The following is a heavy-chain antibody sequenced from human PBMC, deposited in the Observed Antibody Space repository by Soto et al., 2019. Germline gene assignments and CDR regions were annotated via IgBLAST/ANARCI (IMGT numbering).Heavy chain of an antibody. CDR3: ARAHYGDYGYGMDV. CDR1: GGSITSDYSC. V-gene: IGHV4-30-4*01. CDR2: IFHSGTT. Sequence: SETLSLTCTVSGGSITSDYSCWSWIRQPPGEGLEWIGYIFHSGTTYTNPSLKSQVTISLDTSKNQFSLTLSSVTAADTAVYYCARAHYGDYGYGMDVWGQGTTVTVSS. D-gene: IGHD4-17*01. J-gene: IGHJ6*02.